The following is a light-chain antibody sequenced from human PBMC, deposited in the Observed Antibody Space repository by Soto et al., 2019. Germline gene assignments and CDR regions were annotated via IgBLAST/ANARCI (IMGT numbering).Light chain of an antibody. V-gene: IGKV1-5*03. CDR1: HSISSW. CDR2: RAS. CDR3: QQYNSYTWT. Sequence: DIQMTQSPSTPSSSVGDRVTITCRASHSISSWLAWYQQKPGKAPKLLIYRASSLESGVPSRFSGSGSGTDFTPTISSLQPDDFAAYYCQQYNSYTWTFGQGTKVDIK. J-gene: IGKJ1*01.